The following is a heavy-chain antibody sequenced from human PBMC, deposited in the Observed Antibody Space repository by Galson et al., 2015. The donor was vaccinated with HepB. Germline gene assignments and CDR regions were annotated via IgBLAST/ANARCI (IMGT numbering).Heavy chain of an antibody. Sequence: PALVKPTQTLTLTCTFSGFSLSTSGMCVSWIRQPPGKALEWLALIDWDDDKYYSTSLKTRLTISKDTSKNQVVLTMTNMDPVDTATYYCAWGGIAAYQDYYYYGMDVWGQGTTVTVSS. D-gene: IGHD6-25*01. CDR1: GFSLSTSGMC. V-gene: IGHV2-70*01. J-gene: IGHJ6*02. CDR2: IDWDDDK. CDR3: AWGGIAAYQDYYYYGMDV.